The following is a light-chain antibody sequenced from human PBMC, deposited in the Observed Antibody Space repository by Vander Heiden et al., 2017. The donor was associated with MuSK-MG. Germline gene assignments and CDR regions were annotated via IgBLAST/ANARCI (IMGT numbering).Light chain of an antibody. Sequence: SYELTQPPSVSVSPGQTARITCSGDELSNQFAFWYQQRPGQAPLLVIYKDTGRPSGIPERFSGSTSGTTVTLSITGVQAEDEADYYCQSTDTTGTYVVFGEGTKLTVL. CDR3: QSTDTTGTYVV. CDR1: ELSNQF. CDR2: KDT. V-gene: IGLV3-25*03. J-gene: IGLJ2*01.